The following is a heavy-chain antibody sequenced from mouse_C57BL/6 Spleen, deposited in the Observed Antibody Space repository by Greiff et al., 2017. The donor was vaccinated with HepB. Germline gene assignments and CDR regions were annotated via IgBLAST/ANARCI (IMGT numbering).Heavy chain of an antibody. Sequence: EVKLQESGPELVKPGASVKISCKASGYSFTGYYMNWVKQSPEKSLEWIGEINPSTGGTTYNQKFKAKATLTVDKSSSTAYMQLKSLTSEDSAVYYCARGDTVVATGAMDYWGQGTSVTVSS. J-gene: IGHJ4*01. CDR1: GYSFTGYY. D-gene: IGHD1-1*01. CDR3: ARGDTVVATGAMDY. CDR2: INPSTGGT. V-gene: IGHV1-42*01.